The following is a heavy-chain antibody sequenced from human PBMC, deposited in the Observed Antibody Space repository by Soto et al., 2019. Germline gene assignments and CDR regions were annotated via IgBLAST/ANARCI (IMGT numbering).Heavy chain of an antibody. CDR2: IYYSGST. V-gene: IGHV4-39*01. CDR1: GGSISSSSYY. J-gene: IGHJ5*02. Sequence: QLQLQESGPGLVKPSETLSLTCTVSGGSISSSSYYWGWIRQPPGKGLEWIGSIYYSGSTYYNPSLKSRVTISVDTSKNQFSLKLSSVTAADTAVYYCAGAKREYPEPRKIGFDPWGQGTLVTVSS. CDR3: AGAKREYPEPRKIGFDP. D-gene: IGHD2-2*01.